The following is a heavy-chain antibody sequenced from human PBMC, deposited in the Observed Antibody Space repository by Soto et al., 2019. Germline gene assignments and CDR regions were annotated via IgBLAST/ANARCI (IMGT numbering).Heavy chain of an antibody. J-gene: IGHJ3*02. CDR1: GGSMSRYW. Sequence: QVQLQESGPGLVKPSETLSLTCTVSGGSMSRYWWSWIRQPPGKGLEWIGHIFYSGSTNYNPSLKSRVTISVDTSRNQFSLKLSSVTAADTAMYYCARDTHYYDSGSWEEVFDNWGQGTLVAVSS. CDR3: ARDTHYYDSGSWEEVFDN. D-gene: IGHD3-10*01. V-gene: IGHV4-59*01. CDR2: IFYSGST.